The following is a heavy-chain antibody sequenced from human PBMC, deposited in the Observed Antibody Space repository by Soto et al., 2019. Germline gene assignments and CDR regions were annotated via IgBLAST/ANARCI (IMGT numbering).Heavy chain of an antibody. CDR3: ARVARIAVAGLDY. J-gene: IGHJ4*02. D-gene: IGHD6-19*01. Sequence: ASVKVSCKASGYTFTSYAMHWVRQAPGQRLEWMGWINAGNGNTKYSQKFQGRVTITRDTSASTAYMELSSLRSEDTAVYYCARVARIAVAGLDYWGQGTRVTVSS. V-gene: IGHV1-3*01. CDR1: GYTFTSYA. CDR2: INAGNGNT.